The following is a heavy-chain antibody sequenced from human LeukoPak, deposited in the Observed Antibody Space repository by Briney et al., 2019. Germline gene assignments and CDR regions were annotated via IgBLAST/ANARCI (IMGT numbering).Heavy chain of an antibody. D-gene: IGHD3-10*01. Sequence: SETLSLTCAVYGGSFSGYYWSWIRQPPGKGLEWIGEINHSGSTNYNPSLKSRVTISVDKSKNQFSLKLSSVTAADTAVYYCSRTRYYYNSRSYGAPYYGDYWGQGTLVTVSS. CDR1: GGSFSGYY. CDR2: INHSGST. J-gene: IGHJ4*02. V-gene: IGHV4-34*01. CDR3: SRTRYYYNSRSYGAPYYGDY.